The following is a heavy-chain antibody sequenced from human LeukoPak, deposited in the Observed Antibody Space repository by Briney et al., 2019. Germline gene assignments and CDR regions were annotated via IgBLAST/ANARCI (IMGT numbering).Heavy chain of an antibody. J-gene: IGHJ4*02. V-gene: IGHV4-59*08. D-gene: IGHD4-17*01. Sequence: PSETLSLTCTVSGGSISSYYWSWIRQPPGKGLEWIGYIYYSGSTNYNPSLKSRVTISVDTSKNQFSLKLSSVTAADTAVYYCARSLMRQLTTFDYWGQGTLVTVSS. CDR3: ARSLMRQLTTFDY. CDR1: GGSISSYY. CDR2: IYYSGST.